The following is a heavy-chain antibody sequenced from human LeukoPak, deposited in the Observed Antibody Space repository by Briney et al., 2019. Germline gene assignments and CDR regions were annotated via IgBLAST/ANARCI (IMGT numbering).Heavy chain of an antibody. Sequence: SETLSLTCAVYGGSFSGYYWSWIRQLPGKGLEWIGEINHSGSTNYNPSLKSRVTISVDTSKNQFSLKLSSVTAADTAVYYCARGIYCSSTSCYYNWFDPWGQGTLVTVSS. CDR3: ARGIYCSSTSCYYNWFDP. CDR2: INHSGST. J-gene: IGHJ5*02. CDR1: GGSFSGYY. D-gene: IGHD2-2*01. V-gene: IGHV4-34*01.